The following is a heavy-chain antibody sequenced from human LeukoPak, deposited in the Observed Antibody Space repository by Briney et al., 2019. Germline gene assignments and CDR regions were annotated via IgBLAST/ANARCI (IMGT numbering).Heavy chain of an antibody. J-gene: IGHJ4*02. CDR1: GGYISSGGYF. D-gene: IGHD6-13*01. CDR3: ARTYQSTVPGIAGAGTFDY. Sequence: SETLSLTCTVSGGYISSGGYFWSWIRQHPGKGLEWIGHIYNSGRTYYNPSLKSRVTISVDTSNNQFSLKLSSVTAADMAVYYCARTYQSTVPGIAGAGTFDYWGQGILVTVSS. CDR2: IYNSGRT. V-gene: IGHV4-31*03.